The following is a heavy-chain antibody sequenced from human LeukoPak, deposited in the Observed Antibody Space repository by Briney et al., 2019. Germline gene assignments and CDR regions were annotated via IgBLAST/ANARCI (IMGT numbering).Heavy chain of an antibody. CDR3: ARDLDSYFDY. Sequence: SQTLSLTCTVSGGSISSGGYYWGWIRQPPGKGLEWIGSIYYSGSTYYNPSLKSRVTISVDTSKNQFSLKLSSVTAADTAVYYCARDLDSYFDYWGQGTLVTVSS. CDR1: GGSISSGGYY. V-gene: IGHV4-39*07. CDR2: IYYSGST. J-gene: IGHJ4*02. D-gene: IGHD3-22*01.